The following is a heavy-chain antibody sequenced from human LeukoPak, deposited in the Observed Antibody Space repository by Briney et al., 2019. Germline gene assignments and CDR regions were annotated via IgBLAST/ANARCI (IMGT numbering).Heavy chain of an antibody. V-gene: IGHV3-7*01. CDR1: GFTFSSYW. J-gene: IGHJ4*02. D-gene: IGHD3-10*01. CDR3: ARGPTPSFYYGSGSYYSLDY. CDR2: IKQDGSEK. Sequence: GGSLRLSCAASGFTFSSYWMSWVRQAPGKGLEWVANIKQDGSEKYYVDSVKGRFTISRDNAKNSLYLQMNSLRAEDTAVYYCARGPTPSFYYGSGSYYSLDYWGQGTLVTVSS.